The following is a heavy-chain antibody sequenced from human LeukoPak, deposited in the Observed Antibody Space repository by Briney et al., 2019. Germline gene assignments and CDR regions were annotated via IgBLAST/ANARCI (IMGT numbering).Heavy chain of an antibody. CDR2: ISYDGSNK. D-gene: IGHD3-16*01. Sequence: GGSLRLSCAASGFTFSSYGMHWVRQAPGKGLEWVAVISYDGSNKYYADSVKGRFTISRDNSKNTLYLQMNSLRTEDTAVYYCAKEITFGGVLGYWGQGTLVTVSS. V-gene: IGHV3-30*18. J-gene: IGHJ4*02. CDR1: GFTFSSYG. CDR3: AKEITFGGVLGY.